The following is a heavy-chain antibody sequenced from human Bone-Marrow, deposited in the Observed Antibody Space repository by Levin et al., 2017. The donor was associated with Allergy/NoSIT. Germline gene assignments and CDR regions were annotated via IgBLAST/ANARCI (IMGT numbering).Heavy chain of an antibody. Sequence: SCAASGFTFSNYFMHWVRQAPGKGLEWMAVISYDGNIKYYADSVKGRFTISRDDSKNTLYLQMNSLRAEDTALYYCASSVVGGGYYFDYWGQGTLVTVSS. D-gene: IGHD2-15*01. V-gene: IGHV3-30-3*01. CDR3: ASSVVGGGYYFDY. CDR1: GFTFSNYF. J-gene: IGHJ4*02. CDR2: ISYDGNIK.